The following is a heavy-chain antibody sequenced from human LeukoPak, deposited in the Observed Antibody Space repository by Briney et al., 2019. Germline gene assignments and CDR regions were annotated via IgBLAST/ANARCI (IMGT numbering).Heavy chain of an antibody. CDR3: ARAHSSGPSFDFDY. CDR1: GGSISSYY. J-gene: IGHJ4*02. CDR2: IYYSGST. Sequence: PSETLSLTCTVSGGSISSYYWSWIRQPPGEGLEWIGYIYYSGSTNYNPSLKSRVTISVDTSKNQFSLKLSSVTAADTAVYYCARAHSSGPSFDFDYWGQGTLVTVSS. V-gene: IGHV4-59*01. D-gene: IGHD6-19*01.